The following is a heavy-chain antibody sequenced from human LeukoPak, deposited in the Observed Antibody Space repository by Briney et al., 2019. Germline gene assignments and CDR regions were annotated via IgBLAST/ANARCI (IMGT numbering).Heavy chain of an antibody. J-gene: IGHJ4*02. CDR2: ISGSGGST. D-gene: IGHD3-22*01. CDR1: GGSFSGYY. V-gene: IGHV3-23*01. Sequence: ETLSLTCAVYGGSFSGYYWSWIRQPPGKGLEWVSAISGSGGSTYYADSVKGRFTISRDNSKNTLYLQMNSLRAEDTAVYYCAKYDSSGYYFPYWGQGTLVTVSS. CDR3: AKYDSSGYYFPY.